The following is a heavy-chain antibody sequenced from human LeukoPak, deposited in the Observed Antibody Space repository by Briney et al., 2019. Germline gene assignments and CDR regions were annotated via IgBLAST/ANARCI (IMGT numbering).Heavy chain of an antibody. V-gene: IGHV3-30*02. CDR1: GFTFSNYG. Sequence: GGSLRLSCAASGFTFSNYGLHWVRQAPSKGLEWVTVIPYDGRNKYCADSVKGRFTISRDNSKDTLDLQMNSLRADDTALYFCAKGSRPYDSSAYLDYWGQGTLVTVFS. CDR2: IPYDGRNK. D-gene: IGHD3-22*01. CDR3: AKGSRPYDSSAYLDY. J-gene: IGHJ4*02.